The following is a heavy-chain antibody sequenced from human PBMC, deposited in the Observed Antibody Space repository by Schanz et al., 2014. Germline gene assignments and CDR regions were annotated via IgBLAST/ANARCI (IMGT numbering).Heavy chain of an antibody. Sequence: EVQLLESGGGLVEPGGSLRLSCAASGFSFSSYAMGWARQDRGKGLEWVTAMNESHSTIYYADSVRGRFTISRDNAKNSLYLEMNSLRAEDTALYYCARDRRNADLDSWGQGTLVTVSS. CDR2: MNESHSTI. CDR3: ARDRRNADLDS. CDR1: GFSFSSYA. V-gene: IGHV3-23*01. J-gene: IGHJ4*02. D-gene: IGHD1-1*01.